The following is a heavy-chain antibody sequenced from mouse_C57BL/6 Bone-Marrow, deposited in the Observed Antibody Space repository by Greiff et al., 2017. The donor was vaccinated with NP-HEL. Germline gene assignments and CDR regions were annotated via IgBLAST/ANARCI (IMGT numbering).Heavy chain of an antibody. CDR2: IYPRSGNT. D-gene: IGHD2-10*02. V-gene: IGHV1-81*01. CDR3: ARRRVWYLDY. Sequence: VQLQQSGAELARPGASVKLSCKASGYTFTSYGISWVKQRTGQGLEWIGEIYPRSGNTYYNEKFKGKATLTADKSSSTAYMELRSLTSEDSAVYFCARRRVWYLDYWGRGTVVTVSA. CDR1: GYTFTSYG. J-gene: IGHJ3*01.